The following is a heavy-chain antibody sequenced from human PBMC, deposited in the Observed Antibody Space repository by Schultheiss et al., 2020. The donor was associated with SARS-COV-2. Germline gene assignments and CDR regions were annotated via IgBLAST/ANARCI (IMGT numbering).Heavy chain of an antibody. CDR1: GGTFSSYA. J-gene: IGHJ5*02. CDR3: ARGRQVAAAGTNWFDP. D-gene: IGHD6-13*01. CDR2: ISAYNGNT. V-gene: IGHV1-18*01. Sequence: ASVKVSCKASGGTFSSYAISWVRQAPGQGLEWMGWISAYNGNTNYAQKLQGRVTMTTDTSTSTAYMELRSLRSDDTAVYYCARGRQVAAAGTNWFDPWGQGTLVTVSS.